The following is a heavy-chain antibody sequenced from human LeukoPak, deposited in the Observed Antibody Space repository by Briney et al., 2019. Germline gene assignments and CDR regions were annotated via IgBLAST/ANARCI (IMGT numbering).Heavy chain of an antibody. Sequence: SVKVSCTASGGTFSSYAFSWVRQAPGQGLEWMGGIIPIFGTANYAQKFQGRVTITADESTSTAYMELSSPRSEDTAVYYCARSKDLRLDDIYYWGQGTLVTVSS. D-gene: IGHD3-9*01. CDR3: ARSKDLRLDDIYY. CDR1: GGTFSSYA. V-gene: IGHV1-69*13. J-gene: IGHJ4*02. CDR2: IIPIFGTA.